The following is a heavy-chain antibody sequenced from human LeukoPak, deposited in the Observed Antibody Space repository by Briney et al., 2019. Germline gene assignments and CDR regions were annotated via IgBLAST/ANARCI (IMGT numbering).Heavy chain of an antibody. CDR3: ARVGVQLWFGEFKRYHGNAFDI. D-gene: IGHD3-10*01. CDR2: INPSGGST. Sequence: ASVKVSCKASGYTFTSYYMHWVRQAPGQGREWMGIINPSGGSTRYAQKLQGRVTMTRDTSTSTVYMELSSLRSQDTGVYYCARVGVQLWFGEFKRYHGNAFDIWGQGTMATVSS. V-gene: IGHV1-46*01. J-gene: IGHJ3*02. CDR1: GYTFTSYY.